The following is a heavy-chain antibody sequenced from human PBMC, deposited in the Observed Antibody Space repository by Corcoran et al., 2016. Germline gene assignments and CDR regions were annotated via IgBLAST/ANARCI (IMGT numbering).Heavy chain of an antibody. D-gene: IGHD3-22*01. CDR1: GGSISSSSYY. CDR3: ARHSDYHTVFITPGYFDC. J-gene: IGHJ4*02. Sequence: QLQLQESGPGLVKPSETLSLTCTVSGGSISSSSYYWGWIRQPPGKGLEWIGNIYYSGSTDYNPSLKCRVTISVYTSKNQFSLKLSYVTAADTAVYYWARHSDYHTVFITPGYFDCWGQGTLVTVSS. V-gene: IGHV4-39*01. CDR2: IYYSGST.